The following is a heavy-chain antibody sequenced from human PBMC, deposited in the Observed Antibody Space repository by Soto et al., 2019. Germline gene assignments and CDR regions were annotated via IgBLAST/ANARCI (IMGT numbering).Heavy chain of an antibody. J-gene: IGHJ4*02. Sequence: PGGSLRLSCVGSGFTFSDTWMNWVRQAPGKGLEWVGRIKSKTDGGTIDYGAFVKGRFTISRDDSKNTLYLQIYNLKTEDTAVYYCKSGNIYGRDYWGQGTLVTVSS. V-gene: IGHV3-15*07. CDR2: IKSKTDGGTI. CDR1: GFTFSDTW. D-gene: IGHD5-18*01. CDR3: KSGNIYGRDY.